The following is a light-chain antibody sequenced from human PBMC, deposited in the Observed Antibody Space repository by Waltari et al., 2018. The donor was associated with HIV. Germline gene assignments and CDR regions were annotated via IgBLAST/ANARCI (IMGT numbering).Light chain of an antibody. CDR1: SSDVGGYSY. CDR3: CSYAGSYKYI. CDR2: AGH. Sequence: QSALTQPRSVSGSPGQSVTISCTGTSSDVGGYSYFSWYQQHPAQAPQVLIYAGHKRPSGAPDRFSCSKSGNTASLTISGLQAEDEADYYCCSYAGSYKYILGSGTKVTVL. V-gene: IGLV2-11*01. J-gene: IGLJ1*01.